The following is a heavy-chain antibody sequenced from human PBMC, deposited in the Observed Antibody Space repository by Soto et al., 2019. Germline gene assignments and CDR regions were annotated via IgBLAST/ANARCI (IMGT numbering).Heavy chain of an antibody. D-gene: IGHD3-10*01. Sequence: GGSLXLSCAAYDFSFSSYWMHWVRQAPGKGLMWVSRINSDGSGTDYADSVKGRFTISRDNAKNTLYLQMNSLRVEDTAVYYCARGWVNYGSGSYDVWGQGTTVTVXS. CDR2: INSDGSGT. CDR1: DFSFSSYW. CDR3: ARGWVNYGSGSYDV. J-gene: IGHJ6*02. V-gene: IGHV3-74*01.